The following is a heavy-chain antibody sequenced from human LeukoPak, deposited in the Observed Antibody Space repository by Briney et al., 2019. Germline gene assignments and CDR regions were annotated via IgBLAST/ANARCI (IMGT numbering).Heavy chain of an antibody. CDR1: GFTFNNYA. V-gene: IGHV3-23*01. CDR3: AKEGLTITSKPNEALDV. Sequence: PGGSLRLSCAAFGFTFNNYAMNWVRQAPGKGLEWVSSLTDSGDRTYYAASVKGRFTISRDNSKNTLYLQMNSLRAEDTDVYYCAKEGLTITSKPNEALDVWGQGTMVTVSS. J-gene: IGHJ3*01. D-gene: IGHD3-16*01. CDR2: LTDSGDRT.